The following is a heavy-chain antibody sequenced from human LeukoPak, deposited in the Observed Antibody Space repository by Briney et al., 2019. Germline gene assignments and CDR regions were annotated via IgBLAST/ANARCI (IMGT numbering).Heavy chain of an antibody. J-gene: IGHJ4*02. CDR1: GFTFNSYA. V-gene: IGHV3-23*01. CDR3: AKDHLPGIVVADRDY. D-gene: IGHD6-19*01. CDR2: ISGSGGST. Sequence: GGSLRLSCAASGFTFNSYAFNWVRQAPGKGLEWVSAISGSGGSTYYADSVKGRFTISRDNSKNTLYLQINSLRAEDTAVYYCAKDHLPGIVVADRDYWGQGTLVTVSS.